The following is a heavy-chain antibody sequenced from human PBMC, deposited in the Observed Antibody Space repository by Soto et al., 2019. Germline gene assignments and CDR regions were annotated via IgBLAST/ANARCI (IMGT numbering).Heavy chain of an antibody. D-gene: IGHD6-13*01. J-gene: IGHJ6*02. Sequence: SETLSLTCSVYCGSFSGYYWSWIRQPPGKGLEWIGEINHSGSTNYNPSLKSRVTISVDTSKNQFSLKLSSVTAADTAVYYCARAGTGYYYYYGMDVRGQGTTVTVSS. CDR1: CGSFSGYY. V-gene: IGHV4-34*01. CDR3: ARAGTGYYYYYGMDV. CDR2: INHSGST.